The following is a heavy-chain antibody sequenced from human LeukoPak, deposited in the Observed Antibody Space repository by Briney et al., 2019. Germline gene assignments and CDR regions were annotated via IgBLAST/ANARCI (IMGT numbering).Heavy chain of an antibody. CDR3: GKTTVGYSSGQKPAWPVDY. J-gene: IGHJ4*02. D-gene: IGHD5-18*01. CDR2: IFGSGGSP. CDR1: GFTFGSHA. V-gene: IGHV3-23*01. Sequence: PVGSLILSCVSSGFTFGSHAMYWVRQAPGHGLECIAEIFGSGGSPHYAESVKGRFTISRDNPRNTVYLQINSLRAEDTAVYYCGKTTVGYSSGQKPAWPVDYWGQGTLVTVSS.